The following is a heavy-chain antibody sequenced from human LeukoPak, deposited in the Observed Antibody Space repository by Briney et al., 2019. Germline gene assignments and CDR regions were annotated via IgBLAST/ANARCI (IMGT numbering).Heavy chain of an antibody. J-gene: IGHJ5*02. D-gene: IGHD3-22*01. Sequence: GGSLRLSCAASGFTFSSYPMSWVRQAPGKGLEWVSAISGSGGSTYYADSVKGRFTISRDNSKNTLYLQMNSLRAEDTAVYYCANTEEAYYDSSGYPPWGQGTLVTVSS. CDR1: GFTFSSYP. CDR2: ISGSGGST. CDR3: ANTEEAYYDSSGYPP. V-gene: IGHV3-23*01.